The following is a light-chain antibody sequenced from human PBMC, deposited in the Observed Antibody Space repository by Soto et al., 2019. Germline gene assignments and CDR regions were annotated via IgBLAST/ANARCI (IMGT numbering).Light chain of an antibody. J-gene: IGLJ3*02. CDR1: SSDVGGYNF. Sequence: QSALTQPASVSGSPGQSISISCTGTSSDVGGYNFVSWYQQHPGKVPKLMIYEDSNRPSGVSNRFSGSKSGNTASLTISGLQAEDEADYYCSSYTSRGTRVFGGGTKLTVL. V-gene: IGLV2-14*01. CDR2: EDS. CDR3: SSYTSRGTRV.